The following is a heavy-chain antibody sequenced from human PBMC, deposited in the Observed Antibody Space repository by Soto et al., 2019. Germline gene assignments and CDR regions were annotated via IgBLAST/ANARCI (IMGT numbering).Heavy chain of an antibody. CDR1: GGSISSSNW. J-gene: IGHJ4*02. CDR3: ARLGGYYQAFDQ. Sequence: SETLCLTCAVSGGSISSSNWWSWVRQPPGKGLEWIGEIYHSGSTNYNPSLKSRVTISVDKSKNQFSLKLSSVTAADTAVYYCARLGGYYQAFDQWGQGSLVTVSS. V-gene: IGHV4-4*02. CDR2: IYHSGST. D-gene: IGHD3-22*01.